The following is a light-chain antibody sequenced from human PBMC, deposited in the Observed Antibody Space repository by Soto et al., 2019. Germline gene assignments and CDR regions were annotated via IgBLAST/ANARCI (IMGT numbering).Light chain of an antibody. CDR3: ASYKRSDTPYV. CDR1: SSDVGGFKY. J-gene: IGLJ1*01. CDR2: VVS. V-gene: IGLV2-14*01. Sequence: QSVLTQPASVSGSPGQSITISCTGTSSDVGGFKYVSWYQQHPDKAPKLIIFVVSNRPSGVSNRFSGSKSGNTASLTISGLQAEDEADYYCASYKRSDTPYVFGTGTKVTVL.